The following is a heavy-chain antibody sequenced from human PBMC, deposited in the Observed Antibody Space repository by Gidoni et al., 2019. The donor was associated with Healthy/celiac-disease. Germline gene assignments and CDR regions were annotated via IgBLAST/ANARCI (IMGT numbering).Heavy chain of an antibody. V-gene: IGHV1-18*01. CDR1: GYTFTSYG. D-gene: IGHD2-21*01. Sequence: QVQLVQSGAEVKKPGASVKVSCKASGYTFTSYGISWVRQAPGQGLEWMGWIGAYNGNTNYAQKLQGRVTMTTDTSTSTAYMELRSLRSDDTAVYYCARDNEVSIARPHYYYYGMDVWGQGTTVTVSS. J-gene: IGHJ6*02. CDR2: IGAYNGNT. CDR3: ARDNEVSIARPHYYYYGMDV.